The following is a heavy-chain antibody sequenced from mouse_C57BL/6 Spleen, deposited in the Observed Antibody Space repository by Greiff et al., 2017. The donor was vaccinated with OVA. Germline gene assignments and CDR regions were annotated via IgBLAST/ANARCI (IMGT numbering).Heavy chain of an antibody. J-gene: IGHJ4*01. D-gene: IGHD2-4*01. CDR1: GFTFSDYG. CDR2: ISSGSSTI. CDR3: ARGPIYYDYDGYAMDY. Sequence: EVQLVESGGGLVKPGGSLKLSCAASGFTFSDYGMHWVRQAPEKGLEWVAYISSGSSTIYYADTVKGRFTISRDNAKNTLFLQMTSLRSEDTAMYYCARGPIYYDYDGYAMDYWGQGTSVTVSS. V-gene: IGHV5-17*01.